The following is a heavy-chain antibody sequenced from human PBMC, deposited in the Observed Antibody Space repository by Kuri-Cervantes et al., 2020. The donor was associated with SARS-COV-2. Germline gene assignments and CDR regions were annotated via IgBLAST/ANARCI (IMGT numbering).Heavy chain of an antibody. J-gene: IGHJ6*02. CDR3: AHTFLPYYYYGMDV. CDR1: GFSLNTSGMR. D-gene: IGHD2/OR15-2a*01. V-gene: IGHV2-70*04. Sequence: SGPTLVKPTQTLTLTCTFSGFSLNTSGMRVSWIRQPPGKALEWLARIDWDDDKFYSTSLKTRLTISKDTSKNQVVLTMTNMDPVDTATYYCAHTFLPYYYYGMDVWGQGTTVTVSS. CDR2: IDWDDDK.